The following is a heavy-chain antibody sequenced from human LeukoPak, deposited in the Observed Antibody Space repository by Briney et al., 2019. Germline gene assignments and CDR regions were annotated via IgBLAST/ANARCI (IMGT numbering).Heavy chain of an antibody. D-gene: IGHD3-3*01. J-gene: IGHJ3*02. CDR1: GFTFDDYA. CDR3: AKDLRRITIFGVVYPVANDASDI. V-gene: IGHV3-9*01. CDR2: ISWNSGSI. Sequence: GGSLRLSCAASGFTFDDYAMHWVRQAPGKGLEWVSGISWNSGSIGYADSVKGRFTISRDNAKNSLYLQMNSLRAEDTALYYCAKDLRRITIFGVVYPVANDASDIWGQGTMVTVSS.